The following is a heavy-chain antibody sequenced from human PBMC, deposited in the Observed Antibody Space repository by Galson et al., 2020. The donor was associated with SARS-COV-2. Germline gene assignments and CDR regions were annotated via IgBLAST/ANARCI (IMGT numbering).Heavy chain of an antibody. CDR3: ARDLLLWGGYGMDV. CDR2: ISYDGSNK. Sequence: GESLKISCAASGFTFSSYGMHWVRQAPGKGLEWVAVISYDGSNKYYADSVKGRFTISRDNSKNTLYLQMNSLRAEDTAVYYCARDLLLWGGYGMDVWGQGTTVTVSS. V-gene: IGHV3-30*03. J-gene: IGHJ6*02. D-gene: IGHD3-10*01. CDR1: GFTFSSYG.